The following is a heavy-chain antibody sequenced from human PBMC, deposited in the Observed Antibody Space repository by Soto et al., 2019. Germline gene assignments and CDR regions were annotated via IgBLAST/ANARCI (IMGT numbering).Heavy chain of an antibody. D-gene: IGHD3-22*01. V-gene: IGHV1-18*01. J-gene: IGHJ4*02. Sequence: QVQLVQSGAEVKKSGASVRVSCKTSGYTFTSYGITWVRQVPGQGLEWMGMISVYNGNTNYAQKFQGRVTMTRDTSTSTAYLELRNLGYDDTALYFCATCDSRGYDQPAVYWGQGTTVTVSS. CDR3: ATCDSRGYDQPAVY. CDR2: ISVYNGNT. CDR1: GYTFTSYG.